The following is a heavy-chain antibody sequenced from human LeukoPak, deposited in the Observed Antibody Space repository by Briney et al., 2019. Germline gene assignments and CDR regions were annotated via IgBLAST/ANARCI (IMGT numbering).Heavy chain of an antibody. J-gene: IGHJ4*02. CDR2: FDPEDGET. D-gene: IGHD6-13*01. CDR3: ARGDNSWYYFDY. Sequence: VSVKVSCKVSGYTLTELSMHWVRQAPGKGLEWMGGFDPEDGETIYAQKFQGRVTMTEDTSTDTAYMELSSLRSEDTAVYYCARGDNSWYYFDYWGQGTLVTVSS. CDR1: GYTLTELS. V-gene: IGHV1-24*01.